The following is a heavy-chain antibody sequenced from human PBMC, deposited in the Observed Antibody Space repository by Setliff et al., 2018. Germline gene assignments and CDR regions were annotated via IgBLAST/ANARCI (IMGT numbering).Heavy chain of an antibody. Sequence: PSETLSLTCTVYGGSFTTYYWAWIRQPPGKGLEWIGTISYSGGVFYNPSLQSRVAISVDTSKNYFSLDVSSVTAADTAVYYCVRESRSTWYRRDFWGQGTLVTVSS. CDR3: VRESRSTWYRRDF. J-gene: IGHJ4*02. D-gene: IGHD6-13*01. CDR1: GGSFTTYY. CDR2: ISYSGGV. V-gene: IGHV4-39*02.